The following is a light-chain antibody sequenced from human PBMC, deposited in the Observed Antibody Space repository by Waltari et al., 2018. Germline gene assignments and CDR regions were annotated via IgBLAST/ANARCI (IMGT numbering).Light chain of an antibody. V-gene: IGKV3-15*01. J-gene: IGKJ4*01. CDR2: GAS. CDR3: QHYNNWPPLT. Sequence: ELVMTQSPATLSVFPGERATLSCRDSQSISSNLAWYQQRPGQAPRLLLYGASTRASDIPGTFSCRGSGTDLTLTISSLQSEDYAVYYCQHYNNWPPLTFGGGTKVDVK. CDR1: QSISSN.